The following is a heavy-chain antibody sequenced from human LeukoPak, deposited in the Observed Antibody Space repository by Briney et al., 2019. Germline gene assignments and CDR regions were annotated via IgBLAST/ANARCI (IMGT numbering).Heavy chain of an antibody. CDR1: GFTFSTYW. CDR2: IKGDGSKK. Sequence: GGSLRLSCAVSGFTFSTYWMSWVRPAPGKGLEWVANIKGDGSKKYYVDSAEGRFTISRDNAKNSLYLQMNSLRAEDTAVYYCAREEPAVGTIGAYWGQGTLVTVSS. D-gene: IGHD5-12*01. J-gene: IGHJ4*02. CDR3: AREEPAVGTIGAY. V-gene: IGHV3-7*01.